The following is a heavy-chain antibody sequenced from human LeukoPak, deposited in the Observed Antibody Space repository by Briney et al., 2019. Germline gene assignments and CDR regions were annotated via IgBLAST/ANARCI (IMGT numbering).Heavy chain of an antibody. CDR3: AKPARTDYADY. CDR2: INGSGDKT. D-gene: IGHD1-14*01. J-gene: IGHJ4*02. V-gene: IGHV3-23*01. Sequence: GGSLRLSCAASGFTFSSYSMNWVRQAPGKGLEWVSRINGSGDKTYYADSVKGRSTISRDNSKNTLYLQMNSRRAEDTAVYYCAKPARTDYADYWGQGTLVTVSS. CDR1: GFTFSSYS.